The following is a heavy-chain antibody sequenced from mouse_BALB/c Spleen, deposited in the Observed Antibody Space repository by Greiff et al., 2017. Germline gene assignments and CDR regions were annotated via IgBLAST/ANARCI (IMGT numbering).Heavy chain of an antibody. D-gene: IGHD3-1*01. CDR3: NDGSSGWGFAY. Sequence: VQLQQSGPELMKPGASVKISCKASGYSFTSYYMHWVKQRPEQGLEWIGWIDPENGDTEYAPKFQGKATMTADTSSNTAYLQLSSLTSEDTAVYYCNDGSSGWGFAYWGQGTLVTVSA. CDR2: IDPENGDT. CDR1: GYSFTSYY. V-gene: IGHV14-4*02. J-gene: IGHJ3*01.